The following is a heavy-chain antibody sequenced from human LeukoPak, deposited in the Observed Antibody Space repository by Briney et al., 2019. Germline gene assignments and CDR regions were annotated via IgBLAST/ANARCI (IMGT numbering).Heavy chain of an antibody. Sequence: GRSLRLSCVASGVTFRSNAMHWVRQAPGKALEWVTVVSNYGNNKYADPVKGRFTISRDNSKNPLYLQMNSRRAEDTAVYYGARSRIAAAVNWFFDLWGRGTLVTVPS. CDR1: GVTFRSNA. D-gene: IGHD6-13*01. J-gene: IGHJ2*01. V-gene: IGHV3-30*04. CDR3: ARSRIAAAVNWFFDL. CDR2: VSNYGNNK.